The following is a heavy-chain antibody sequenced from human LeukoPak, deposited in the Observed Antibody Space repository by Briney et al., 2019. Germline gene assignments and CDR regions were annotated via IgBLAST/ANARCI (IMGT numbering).Heavy chain of an antibody. J-gene: IGHJ4*02. V-gene: IGHV4-31*03. CDR2: IYYSGST. CDR1: GGSISSSSYY. Sequence: SETLSLTCTVSGGSISSSSYYWGWIRQHPGKGLEWIGNIYYSGSTYYNPSLKSRVTISVDTSKSQFSLKLSSVTAADTAVYYCAREGYDSSYYYYLDYWGQGTLVTVSS. CDR3: AREGYDSSYYYYLDY. D-gene: IGHD3-22*01.